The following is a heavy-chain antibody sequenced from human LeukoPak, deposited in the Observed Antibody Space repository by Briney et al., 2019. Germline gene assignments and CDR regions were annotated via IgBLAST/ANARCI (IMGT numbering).Heavy chain of an antibody. CDR3: ARGPYSYDSSGAFDI. Sequence: SQALSLTCTVSGDSISSGDYYWSWIRQPAGKGLEWIGRISSSGSTNYNPSLKSRVTISVDTSKNQFSLKLSSVTAADTAVYFCARGPYSYDSSGAFDIWGQGTMVSVSS. CDR1: GDSISSGDYY. J-gene: IGHJ3*02. D-gene: IGHD3-22*01. CDR2: ISSSGST. V-gene: IGHV4-61*02.